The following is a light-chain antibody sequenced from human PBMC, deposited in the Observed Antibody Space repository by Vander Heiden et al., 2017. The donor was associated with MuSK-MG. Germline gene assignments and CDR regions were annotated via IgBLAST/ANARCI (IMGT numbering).Light chain of an antibody. V-gene: IGKV3-15*01. J-gene: IGKJ3*01. Sequence: ETLMTQSPATLSLSPGERAILSCRASQIVAHNLAWYHQKPGHSPRLLIYGVSTRATGTPARFTGSGSGTEFTLTISSLQPEDVGVFYCQDYNNWPLTFGPGTKVDLK. CDR2: GVS. CDR1: QIVAHN. CDR3: QDYNNWPLT.